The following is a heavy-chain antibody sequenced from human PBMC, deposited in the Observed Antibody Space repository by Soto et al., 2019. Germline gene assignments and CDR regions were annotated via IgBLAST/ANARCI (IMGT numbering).Heavy chain of an antibody. V-gene: IGHV1-69*13. CDR1: GGTFSSYA. Sequence: GASVKVSCKASGGTFSSYAISWVRQAPGQGLEWMGGIIPIFGTANYAQKFQGRVTITADESTSTAYMELSSLRSEDTAVYYCARDQGADKDYYDSSGYYPFDYWGQGTLVTVSS. CDR3: ARDQGADKDYYDSSGYYPFDY. J-gene: IGHJ4*02. CDR2: IIPIFGTA. D-gene: IGHD3-22*01.